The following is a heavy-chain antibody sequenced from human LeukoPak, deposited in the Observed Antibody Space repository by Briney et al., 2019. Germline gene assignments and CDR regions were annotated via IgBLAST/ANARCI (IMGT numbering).Heavy chain of an antibody. Sequence: GGSLRLSCAASGFTFSSYGMHWVRQAPGKGLEWVAVIWYGGSNKYYADSVKGRFTISRDNSKNTLYLQMNSLKTEDTAVYYCTRVLEYSSSRDAFDIWGQGTMVTVSS. V-gene: IGHV3-33*08. CDR3: TRVLEYSSSRDAFDI. D-gene: IGHD6-6*01. CDR1: GFTFSSYG. J-gene: IGHJ3*02. CDR2: IWYGGSNK.